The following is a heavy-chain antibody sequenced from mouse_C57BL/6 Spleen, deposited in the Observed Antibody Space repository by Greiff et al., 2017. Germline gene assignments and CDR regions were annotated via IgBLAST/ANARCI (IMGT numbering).Heavy chain of an antibody. V-gene: IGHV1-15*01. CDR2: IDPETGGT. CDR3: TRSGDYIGDAMDY. Sequence: QVQLQQSGAELVRPGASVTLSCKASGYTFTDYEMHWVKQTPVHGLEWIGAIDPETGGTAYNQKFKGKAILTADKYSSTAYMELRSLTSEDSAVYYCTRSGDYIGDAMDYWGQGTSVTVSS. D-gene: IGHD2-13*01. J-gene: IGHJ4*01. CDR1: GYTFTDYE.